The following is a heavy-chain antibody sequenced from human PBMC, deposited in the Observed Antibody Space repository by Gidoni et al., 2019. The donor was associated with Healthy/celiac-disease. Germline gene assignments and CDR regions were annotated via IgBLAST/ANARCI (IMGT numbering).Heavy chain of an antibody. V-gene: IGHV3-48*01. CDR3: ASSAMVRVVARLGAFDI. J-gene: IGHJ3*02. Sequence: EVQLVESGGGSVQPGGSLRLSCAASGFTFSSDSMNWVRQAPGKGLEWVSYISSSSSTIYYADSVKGRFTISRDNAKNSLYLQMNSLRAEDTAVYDCASSAMVRVVARLGAFDIWGQVTMVTVSS. CDR1: GFTFSSDS. D-gene: IGHD3-10*01. CDR2: ISSSSSTI.